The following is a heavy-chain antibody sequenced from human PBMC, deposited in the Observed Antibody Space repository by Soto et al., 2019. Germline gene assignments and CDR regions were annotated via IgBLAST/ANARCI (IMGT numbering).Heavy chain of an antibody. CDR3: AKDLPTYYDILTGPSFDY. CDR2: TSGSGGST. V-gene: IGHV3-23*01. D-gene: IGHD3-9*01. CDR1: GFTFSSYA. J-gene: IGHJ4*02. Sequence: PGGSLRLSCAASGFTFSSYAMSWVRQAPGKGLEWVSATSGSGGSTYYADSVKGRFTISRDNSKNTLYLQMNSLRAEDTAVYYCAKDLPTYYDILTGPSFDYWGQGTLVTVSS.